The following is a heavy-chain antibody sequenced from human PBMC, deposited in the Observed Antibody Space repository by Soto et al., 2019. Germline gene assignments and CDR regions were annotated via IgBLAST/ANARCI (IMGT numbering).Heavy chain of an antibody. V-gene: IGHV3-11*01. CDR3: ASHYDMWSGYLSPVDY. D-gene: IGHD3-3*01. Sequence: PGGSLRLSCGASGYTFSDYYMSWIRQAPGKGLEWISYIDTSGTKIYYADSVKGRFPITRDNAKNSLYLEMNSLRDEDTAVYYCASHYDMWSGYLSPVDYWGQGTLVTVSS. CDR2: IDTSGTKI. J-gene: IGHJ4*02. CDR1: GYTFSDYY.